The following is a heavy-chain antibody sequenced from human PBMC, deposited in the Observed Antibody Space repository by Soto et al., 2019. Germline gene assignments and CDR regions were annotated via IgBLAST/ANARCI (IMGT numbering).Heavy chain of an antibody. D-gene: IGHD2-2*01. CDR1: GFTFSSRW. J-gene: IGHJ4*02. V-gene: IGHV3-74*01. Sequence: GGSLRPSCATSGFTFSSRWMHWVRQAPGKGLVWVSYINSDGSTTTYADSVKGRFTISRDNAKNTVYLQMNSLRVDDTAVYYCARDTSYSTDYWGQGTLVTVSS. CDR3: ARDTSYSTDY. CDR2: INSDGSTT.